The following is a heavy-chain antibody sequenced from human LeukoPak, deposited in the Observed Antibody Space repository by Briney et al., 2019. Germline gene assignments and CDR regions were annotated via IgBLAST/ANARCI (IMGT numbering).Heavy chain of an antibody. J-gene: IGHJ4*02. Sequence: SETLSLTCTVSGGSISSSSYYWGWIRQPPGKGLEWIGSIYYSGSTYYNPSLKSRVTISVDTSKNQFSLKLSSVTAADTAVYYCARDGGYSGSYDFDYWGQGTLVTVSS. CDR1: GGSISSSSYY. CDR3: ARDGGYSGSYDFDY. V-gene: IGHV4-39*07. D-gene: IGHD1-26*01. CDR2: IYYSGST.